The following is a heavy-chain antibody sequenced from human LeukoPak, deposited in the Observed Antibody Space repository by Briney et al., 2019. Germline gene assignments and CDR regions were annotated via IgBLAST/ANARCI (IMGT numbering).Heavy chain of an antibody. D-gene: IGHD6-13*01. J-gene: IGHJ5*02. Sequence: SVKVSCKASGGTFSSYAISWVRQAPGQGLEWMGGIIPIFGTANYAQKFQGRVTITADESTSTAYMELSSLRSEDTTVYYCASHSSSWLGERYWFDPWGQGTLVTVSS. CDR3: ASHSSSWLGERYWFDP. V-gene: IGHV1-69*01. CDR1: GGTFSSYA. CDR2: IIPIFGTA.